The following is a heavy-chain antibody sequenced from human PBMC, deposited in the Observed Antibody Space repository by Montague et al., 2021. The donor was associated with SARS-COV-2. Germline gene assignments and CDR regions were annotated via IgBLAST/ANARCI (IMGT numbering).Heavy chain of an antibody. CDR2: IHYSGST. Sequence: SESLSLTCAVSGGSISSSSYYWVWIRQPPGKGLVWIGSIHYSGSTYSNPSLKSLVSISVDTSKNQFSLKLSSVTAADTAVYYCERLWDTVYYYYGMDVWGQGTTVTVSS. CDR1: GGSISSSSYY. CDR3: ERLWDTVYYYYGMDV. V-gene: IGHV4-39*01. D-gene: IGHD1-26*01. J-gene: IGHJ6*02.